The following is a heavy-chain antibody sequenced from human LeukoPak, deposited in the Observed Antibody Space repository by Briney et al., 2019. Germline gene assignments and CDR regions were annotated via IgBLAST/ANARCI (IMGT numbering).Heavy chain of an antibody. J-gene: IGHJ6*02. CDR1: GYTFTSYD. V-gene: IGHV1-8*01. D-gene: IGHD3-3*01. CDR2: MNPNSGNT. CDR3: ARGPAYDFWSGYYSTYYGMDV. Sequence: ASVKVSCTASGYTFTSYDINWVRQATGQGLEWMGWMNPNSGNTGYAQKFQGRVTMTRNTSISTAYMELSSLRSEDTAVYYCARGPAYDFWSGYYSTYYGMDVWGQGTTVTVSS.